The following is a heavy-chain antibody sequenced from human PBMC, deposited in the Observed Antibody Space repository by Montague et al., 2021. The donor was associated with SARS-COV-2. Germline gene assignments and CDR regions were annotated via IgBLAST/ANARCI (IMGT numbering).Heavy chain of an antibody. Sequence: SETLSLTCTVSGGSISSSSYYWGWIRQPPGKGLEWIGSIYYSGSTYYNPSLKSRVTISVDTSKNQFSLKLSSVTAADTAVYYCARDYGDYDSGYYYGMDVWGQGTTVTVSS. J-gene: IGHJ6*02. CDR2: IYYSGST. CDR1: GGSISSSSYY. D-gene: IGHD4-17*01. V-gene: IGHV4-39*07. CDR3: ARDYGDYDSGYYYGMDV.